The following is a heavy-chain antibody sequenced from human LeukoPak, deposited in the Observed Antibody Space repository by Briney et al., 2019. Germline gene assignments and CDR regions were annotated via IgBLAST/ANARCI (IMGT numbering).Heavy chain of an antibody. CDR2: INPNSGGT. Sequence: ASVKVSCKASGYTFTGYYMHWVRQAPGQGLEWMGWINPNSGGTNYAQKFQGRVTLTRDTSINTAYMDLSSLTSEDTAVYYCARGLYWGQGTLVTVSS. V-gene: IGHV1-2*02. D-gene: IGHD3/OR15-3a*01. CDR1: GYTFTGYY. J-gene: IGHJ4*02. CDR3: ARGLY.